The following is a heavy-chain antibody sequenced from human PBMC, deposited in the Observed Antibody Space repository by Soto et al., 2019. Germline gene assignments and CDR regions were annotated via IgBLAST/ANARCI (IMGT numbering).Heavy chain of an antibody. CDR2: ISSSSSYI. CDR3: ASRGVVVVAANPAFDI. CDR1: GFTFSSYS. V-gene: IGHV3-21*01. D-gene: IGHD2-15*01. Sequence: GGSLRLSCAASGFTFSSYSMNWVRQAPGKGLEWVSSISSSSSYIYYADSVKGRFTISRDNAKNSLYLQMNSLRAEDTAVYYCASRGVVVVAANPAFDIWGQGTMVTVSS. J-gene: IGHJ3*02.